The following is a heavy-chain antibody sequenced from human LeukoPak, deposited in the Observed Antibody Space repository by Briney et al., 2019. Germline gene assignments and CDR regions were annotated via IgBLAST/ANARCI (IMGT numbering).Heavy chain of an antibody. CDR1: GYSFSFYW. CDR3: ARHPQGGYYSVTNGHYSAPFDY. D-gene: IGHD3-22*01. J-gene: IGHJ4*02. V-gene: IGHV5-51*01. Sequence: GESLQISCKASGYSFSFYWIAWVRQQPGKGPEWMGIIYPRDSETTYSPSFEGQVTISADKSISTAYLQWSSLKASDTAMYYCARHPQGGYYSVTNGHYSAPFDYWGQGTQVTVSS. CDR2: IYPRDSET.